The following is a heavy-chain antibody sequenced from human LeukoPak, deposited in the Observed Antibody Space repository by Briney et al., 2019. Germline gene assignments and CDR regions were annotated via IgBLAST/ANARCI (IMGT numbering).Heavy chain of an antibody. CDR1: GGSISSYY. D-gene: IGHD6-19*01. V-gene: IGHV4-59*12. Sequence: SETLSLTCTVSGGSISSYYWSWIRQPPGKGLEWIGEIYHSGSTNYNPSLKSRVTISVDKSKNQFSLKLSSVTAADTAVYYCARIAVAGTDYWGQGTLVTVSS. CDR2: IYHSGST. J-gene: IGHJ4*02. CDR3: ARIAVAGTDY.